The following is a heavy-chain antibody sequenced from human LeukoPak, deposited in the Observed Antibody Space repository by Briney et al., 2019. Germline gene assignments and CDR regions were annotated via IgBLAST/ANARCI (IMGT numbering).Heavy chain of an antibody. J-gene: IGHJ4*02. CDR2: ISGSGGST. D-gene: IGHD3-22*01. Sequence: GGSLRLSCAASGFTFSSYAMSWVRQAPGKGLEWVSAISGSGGSTYYADSVKGRFTIPRDNSKNTLYLQMNSLRAEDTAVYYCAKGAYYHSSGRRMFSFDYWGQGTLVTVSS. V-gene: IGHV3-23*01. CDR3: AKGAYYHSSGRRMFSFDY. CDR1: GFTFSSYA.